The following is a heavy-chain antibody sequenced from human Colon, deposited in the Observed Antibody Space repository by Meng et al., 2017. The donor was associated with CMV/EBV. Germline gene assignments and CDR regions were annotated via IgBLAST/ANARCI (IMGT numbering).Heavy chain of an antibody. CDR1: GFTFRSDW. J-gene: IGHJ4*02. V-gene: IGHV3-7*02. CDR2: IKNDGTDK. CDR3: VGFYLAY. D-gene: IGHD2/OR15-2a*01. Sequence: QVESGVGTVQSRGSLRLSCAASGFTFRSDWRTWVRQARGKELEWVATIKNDGTDKYYMVSVWGRFAIARDNAKNSVYLQMNSLRPEDTALYYCVGFYLAYWGQGTLVTVFS.